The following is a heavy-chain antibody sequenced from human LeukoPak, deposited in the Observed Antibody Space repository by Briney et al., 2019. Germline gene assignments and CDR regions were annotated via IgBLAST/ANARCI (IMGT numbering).Heavy chain of an antibody. CDR1: GYTFTSYA. V-gene: IGHV1-3*01. D-gene: IGHD4-17*01. Sequence: GASVKVSCKASGYTFTSYAMHWVRQAPGQRLEWMGWINAGNGNTKYSQKFQGRVTVTRDTSASTAYMELSSLRSEDTAVYYCARRVQDYGDNWFDPWGQGTLVTVSS. CDR3: ARRVQDYGDNWFDP. J-gene: IGHJ5*02. CDR2: INAGNGNT.